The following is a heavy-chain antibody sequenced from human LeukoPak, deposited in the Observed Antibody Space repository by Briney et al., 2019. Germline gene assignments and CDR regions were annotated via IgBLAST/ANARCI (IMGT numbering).Heavy chain of an antibody. CDR1: GGSISSYY. V-gene: IGHV4-59*01. Sequence: SETLSLTCTVSGGSISSYYWSWLRQPPGKGLEWIGYIYYSGSTNYNPSLKSRVTISVDTSKNQFSLKLSSVTAADTAVYYCARVLRNWFDPWGQGTLVTISS. D-gene: IGHD4-17*01. J-gene: IGHJ5*02. CDR3: ARVLRNWFDP. CDR2: IYYSGST.